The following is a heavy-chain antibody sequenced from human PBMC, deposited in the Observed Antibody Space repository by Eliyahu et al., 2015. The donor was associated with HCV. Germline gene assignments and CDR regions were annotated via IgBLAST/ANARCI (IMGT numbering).Heavy chain of an antibody. CDR3: AHSSSIIVAESFDY. V-gene: IGHV2-5*01. CDR1: GFSLSTNGVG. J-gene: IGHJ4*02. D-gene: IGHD5-12*01. Sequence: QITLKESGPTLVKPTQTLTLTCTFSGFSLSTNGVGVGWIRQPPGKALEWLALIYWNDDKKYSPSLKSRLTITKDTSKNQVVLTMTNMDPVDTGSYYCAHSSSIIVAESFDYWGQGTLVTVSS. CDR2: IYWNDDK.